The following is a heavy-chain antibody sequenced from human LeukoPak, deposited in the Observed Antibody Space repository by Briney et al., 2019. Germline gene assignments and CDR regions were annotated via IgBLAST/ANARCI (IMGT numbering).Heavy chain of an antibody. Sequence: GGSLRLPCAASGFTFSSYSMNWVRQAPGKGLEWVSSISSSRSYIYYADSVKGRFTISRDNAKNSLYLQMNSLRAEDTAVYYCARNYYDSSGYSLIDYWGQGTLVTVSS. J-gene: IGHJ4*02. V-gene: IGHV3-21*01. CDR2: ISSSRSYI. CDR1: GFTFSSYS. D-gene: IGHD3-22*01. CDR3: ARNYYDSSGYSLIDY.